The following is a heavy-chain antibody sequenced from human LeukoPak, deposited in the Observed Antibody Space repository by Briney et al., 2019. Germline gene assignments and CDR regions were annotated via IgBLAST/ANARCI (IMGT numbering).Heavy chain of an antibody. J-gene: IGHJ4*02. V-gene: IGHV1-69*13. CDR3: TRFAFQTGSYYFDY. Sequence: SVKVSCKASGGTFSSYAISWVRQAPGQGLEWMGGIIPIFGSANYAQSFQGRVTITADESTSTAYMELSSLRSEDTAVYYCTRFAFQTGSYYFDYWGQGTLVTVSS. CDR1: GGTFSSYA. CDR2: IIPIFGSA. D-gene: IGHD1-14*01.